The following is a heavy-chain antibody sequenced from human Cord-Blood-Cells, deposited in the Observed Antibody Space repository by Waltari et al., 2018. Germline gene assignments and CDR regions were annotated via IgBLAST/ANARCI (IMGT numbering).Heavy chain of an antibody. D-gene: IGHD6-6*01. V-gene: IGHV5-51*01. Sequence: EVQLVQSGAAVKKPGESLKISCKGSGYSFTSYWIGWVRHMSGKGLEWMGIIYPGDSDTRYSPSFQGQVTISADKSISTAYLQWSSLKASDTAMYYCAITGGYSSSSDWYFDLWGRGTLVTVSS. J-gene: IGHJ2*01. CDR2: IYPGDSDT. CDR1: GYSFTSYW. CDR3: AITGGYSSSSDWYFDL.